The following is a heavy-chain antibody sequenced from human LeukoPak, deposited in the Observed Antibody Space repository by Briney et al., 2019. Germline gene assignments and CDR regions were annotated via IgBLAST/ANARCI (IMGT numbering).Heavy chain of an antibody. V-gene: IGHV3-33*01. D-gene: IGHD3-10*01. CDR1: GFAFNTYA. Sequence: AGGSLRLSCAASGFAFNTYAMHWVRQAPGQGLEWVALIWHDGSHKFYSNSVRGQFTISRDNSRNTVSLQMNNLRPEDTAVYYCAREIFGSGSYLDFWGQGTLVTVSS. CDR3: AREIFGSGSYLDF. J-gene: IGHJ4*02. CDR2: IWHDGSHK.